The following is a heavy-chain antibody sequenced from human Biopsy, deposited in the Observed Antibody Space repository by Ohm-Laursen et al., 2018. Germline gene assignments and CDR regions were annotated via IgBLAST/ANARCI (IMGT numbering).Heavy chain of an antibody. CDR2: INPNNDNT. V-gene: IGHV1-46*01. CDR3: ARGPRGLVAITATAYYFDF. Sequence: ASVKVSCKASGYSFTNYYLHWVRQAPGQGLQLMGRINPNNDNTVYAQQFQGRVTMTKDTSTSTVYMDLSSLTFDDSAVYYCARGPRGLVAITATAYYFDFWGQGNLVTVSS. J-gene: IGHJ4*02. CDR1: GYSFTNYY. D-gene: IGHD1-20*01.